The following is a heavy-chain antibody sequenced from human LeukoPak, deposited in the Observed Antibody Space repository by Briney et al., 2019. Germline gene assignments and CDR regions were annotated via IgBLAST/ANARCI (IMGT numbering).Heavy chain of an antibody. V-gene: IGHV4-38-2*01. J-gene: IGHJ4*02. CDR1: GYSISSGYY. CDR3: ARGLSNAWEVQAY. D-gene: IGHD1-26*01. CDR2: MQTNGNT. Sequence: SETLSLTCAVSGYSISSGYYWGWIRQPAGKGLEWLGRMQTNGNTNYNPSLKSRVAISIDTSKNQFSLQLSSVTAADTAVYYCARGLSNAWEVQAYWGQGTLVTVSS.